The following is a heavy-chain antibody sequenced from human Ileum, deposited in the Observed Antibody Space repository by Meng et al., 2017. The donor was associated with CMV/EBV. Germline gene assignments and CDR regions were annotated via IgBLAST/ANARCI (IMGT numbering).Heavy chain of an antibody. Sequence: SVKVSCKASGYTFTSYDINWVRQATGQGLEWMGGIIPILGIANYAQKFQGRVTITADKSTSTAYMELSSLRSEDTAVYYCARETTAAIKVHRRGPFDYWGQGTLVTVSS. V-gene: IGHV1-69*10. CDR3: ARETTAAIKVHRRGPFDY. CDR2: IIPILGIA. CDR1: GYTFTSYD. D-gene: IGHD2-2*01. J-gene: IGHJ4*02.